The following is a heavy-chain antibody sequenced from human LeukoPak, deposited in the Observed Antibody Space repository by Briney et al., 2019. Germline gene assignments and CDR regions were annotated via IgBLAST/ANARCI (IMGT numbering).Heavy chain of an antibody. J-gene: IGHJ4*02. V-gene: IGHV4-61*08. CDR2: IYYISNT. Sequence: PSETLSLTCIVSGASVGSAGYHWSWIRQPPGGGLEWIGYIYYISNTNYNPSLKSRVTMSVDPSKNQFFLKLNSVTAADTAVYYCVRTQSQSGSYRYYFGYWGQGTLVTVS. CDR1: GASVGSAGYH. CDR3: VRTQSQSGSYRYYFGY. D-gene: IGHD1-26*01.